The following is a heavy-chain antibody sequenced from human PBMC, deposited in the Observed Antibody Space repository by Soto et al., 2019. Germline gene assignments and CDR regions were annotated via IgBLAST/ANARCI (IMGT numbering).Heavy chain of an antibody. CDR3: ARVSRPAYCTNGVCPADAFYI. CDR1: GFTFSSYA. CDR2: ISYDGSNK. V-gene: IGHV3-30-3*01. Sequence: PGGSLRLSCAASGFTFSSYAMHWVRQAPGKGLEWVAVISYDGSNKYYADSVKGRFTISRDNSKNTLYLQMNSLRAEDTAVYYCARVSRPAYCTNGVCPADAFYIRGQGTMVT. J-gene: IGHJ3*02. D-gene: IGHD2-8*01.